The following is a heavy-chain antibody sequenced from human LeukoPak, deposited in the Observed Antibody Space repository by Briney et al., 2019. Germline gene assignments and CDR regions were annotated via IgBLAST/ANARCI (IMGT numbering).Heavy chain of an antibody. V-gene: IGHV1-18*01. D-gene: IGHD3-22*01. Sequence: ASVKVSCKASGYTFTSYGISWVRQAPGQGLEWMGWISAYNGNTNYAQKLQGRVTMTTDTSTSTAYMELRSLRSDDTAVYYCARSLTYYYDSSGYSYFDYWGQGTLVTVSS. CDR3: ARSLTYYYDSSGYSYFDY. J-gene: IGHJ4*02. CDR2: ISAYNGNT. CDR1: GYTFTSYG.